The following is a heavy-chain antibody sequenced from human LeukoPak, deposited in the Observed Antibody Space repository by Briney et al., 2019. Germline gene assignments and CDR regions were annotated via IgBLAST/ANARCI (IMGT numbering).Heavy chain of an antibody. CDR2: ISWDGRTT. CDR1: GFTFDEYT. CDR3: AKGSGWYEGFDP. Sequence: GGSLRLSCAASGFTFDEYTMHWVRQTPGKGLQWVSLISWDGRTTYYADSVKGRFTISRDNSKNSLYLQMNSLRAEDTALYYCAKGSGWYEGFDPWGQGTLVTVSS. J-gene: IGHJ5*02. V-gene: IGHV3-43*01. D-gene: IGHD6-19*01.